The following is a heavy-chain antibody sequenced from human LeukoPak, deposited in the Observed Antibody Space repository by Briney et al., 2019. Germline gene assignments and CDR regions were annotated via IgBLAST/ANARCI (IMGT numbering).Heavy chain of an antibody. J-gene: IGHJ4*02. Sequence: GASGKVSCKASGYTFTSYYMDWVRQAPGQGLEWRGIINPSGGSTSYAQKFQGRVTMTRDTSTSTVYMELSSLRSEDTAVYYCARGGYGSGSYYPHWGQGTLVTVSS. CDR3: ARGGYGSGSYYPH. D-gene: IGHD3-10*01. CDR2: INPSGGST. CDR1: GYTFTSYY. V-gene: IGHV1-46*01.